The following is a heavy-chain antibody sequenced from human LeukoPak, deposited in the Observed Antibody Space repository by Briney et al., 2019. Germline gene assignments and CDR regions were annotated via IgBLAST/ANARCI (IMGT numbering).Heavy chain of an antibody. D-gene: IGHD6-13*01. CDR1: GFTFSDYY. J-gene: IGHJ4*02. V-gene: IGHV3-23*01. CDR2: ISGSGGST. CDR3: AKSIAAAGSSSLGEY. Sequence: QPGGSLRLSCAASGFTFSDYYMSWVRQAPGKGLEWVSAISGSGGSTYHADAVKGRFTISRDNSKNTLYLQMNSLRAEDTAVYYCAKSIAAAGSSSLGEYWGQGTLVTVSS.